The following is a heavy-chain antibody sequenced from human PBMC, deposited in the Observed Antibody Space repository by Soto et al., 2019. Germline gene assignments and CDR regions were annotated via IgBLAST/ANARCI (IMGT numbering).Heavy chain of an antibody. D-gene: IGHD3-22*01. J-gene: IGHJ4*02. Sequence: SVKVSCKASGGTFSSYAISWVRQAPGQGLEWMGGIIPIFGTANYAQKFQGRVAITADESTSTAYMELSSLRSEDTAVYYCARQSEPTYYYDSSGQQTTYYFDYWGQGTLVTVSS. CDR2: IIPIFGTA. CDR3: ARQSEPTYYYDSSGQQTTYYFDY. CDR1: GGTFSSYA. V-gene: IGHV1-69*13.